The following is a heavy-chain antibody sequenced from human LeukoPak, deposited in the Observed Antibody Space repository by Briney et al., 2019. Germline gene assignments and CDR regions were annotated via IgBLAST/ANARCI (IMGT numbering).Heavy chain of an antibody. J-gene: IGHJ4*02. CDR3: ARDGYTPFDY. D-gene: IGHD5-24*01. Sequence: PSETLSLTCTVSGGSISSYYWSWIRQPPGKGLEWIGYIYYSGSTNFNPSLKSRVTISVDTSKNQFSLKLSSVTAADTAAYYCARDGYTPFDYWGQGTLVTVSS. V-gene: IGHV4-59*01. CDR1: GGSISSYY. CDR2: IYYSGST.